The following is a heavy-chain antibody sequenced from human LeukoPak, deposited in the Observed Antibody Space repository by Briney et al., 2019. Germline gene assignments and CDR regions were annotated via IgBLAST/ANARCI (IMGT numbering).Heavy chain of an antibody. Sequence: SETPSLICAVYGGSFSGYYWSWIRQPPGKGLEWIGEINHTGSTNYNPSLKSRVTISVDTSKNQFSLKLSSVTAADTAVYYCARAHNYGGKDYWGQGALVTVSS. J-gene: IGHJ4*02. D-gene: IGHD4-23*01. CDR3: ARAHNYGGKDY. V-gene: IGHV4-34*01. CDR2: INHTGST. CDR1: GGSFSGYY.